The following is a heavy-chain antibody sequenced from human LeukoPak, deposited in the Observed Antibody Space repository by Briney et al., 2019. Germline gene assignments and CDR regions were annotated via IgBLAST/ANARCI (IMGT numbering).Heavy chain of an antibody. CDR2: IHHSGRS. J-gene: IGHJ4*02. Sequence: PSQTLSLTCTVSADSLSSGGHYWAWIRQFPGKGLESIGFIHHSGRSRHNPSLKDRVAISVDTSRKQFALKLSSVTAADTAMYYCARGGNRFGGFYSHYWGQGIQVILSS. CDR1: ADSLSSGGHY. D-gene: IGHD2-15*01. CDR3: ARGGNRFGGFYSHY. V-gene: IGHV4-31*03.